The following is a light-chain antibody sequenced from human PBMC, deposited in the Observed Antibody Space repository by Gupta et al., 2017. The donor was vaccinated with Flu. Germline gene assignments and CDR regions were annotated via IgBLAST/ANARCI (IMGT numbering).Light chain of an antibody. V-gene: IGLV2-8*01. CDR3: SSYAGSLYV. CDR1: SSEGGGYTY. J-gene: IGLJ1*01. Sequence: SVTTSCTGTSSEGGGYTYVSWHQQHPGNDPKLMIYEVSKRPSGAPDRFSGSKSVNTASLTVSGLQAEDEDDYYCSSYAGSLYVFGTGTKVTVL. CDR2: EVS.